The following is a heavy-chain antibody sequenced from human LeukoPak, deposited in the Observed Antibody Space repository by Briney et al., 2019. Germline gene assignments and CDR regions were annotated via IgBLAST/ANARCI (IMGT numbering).Heavy chain of an antibody. CDR3: VKGHCSSSSCFPNYYYYMDV. J-gene: IGHJ6*03. V-gene: IGHV3-9*01. D-gene: IGHD2-15*01. CDR1: GFTFDEHA. CDR2: ISWNSGSI. Sequence: GGSLRLSCAGSGFTFDEHAMHWVQQAPGKGLEWVSGISWNSGSIAYADSVKGRFTISRDNAKNLLFLQMSSLRAADTALYYCVKGHCSSSSCFPNYYYYMDVWGTGTTVTVSS.